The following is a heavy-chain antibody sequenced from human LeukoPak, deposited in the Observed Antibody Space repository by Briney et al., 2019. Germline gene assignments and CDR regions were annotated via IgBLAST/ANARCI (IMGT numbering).Heavy chain of an antibody. CDR3: ARDNRYQRHNYGMDV. V-gene: IGHV4-31*03. J-gene: IGHJ6*02. CDR1: GGSISSGGYY. Sequence: SETLSLTCTVSGGSISSGGYYWSWLRQHPGKGLEWIGYIYYSGSTYYNPSLKSRVTISVDTSKNQFSLKLSSVTAADTAVYYCARDNRYQRHNYGMDVWGQGTTVTVSS. D-gene: IGHD1-14*01. CDR2: IYYSGST.